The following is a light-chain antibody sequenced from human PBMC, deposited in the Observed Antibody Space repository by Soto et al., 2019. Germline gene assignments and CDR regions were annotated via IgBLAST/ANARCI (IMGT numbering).Light chain of an antibody. CDR3: QQRSNWPIT. Sequence: EIVLTQSPATLSLSPGGRATLSCRASQNINRYLAWYHKKPGQPPRLLIYDASTRATGIPARFSGSGSGTDFTLTISSLEPEDFAVYYCQQRSNWPITFGQGTRLEIK. CDR2: DAS. CDR1: QNINRY. V-gene: IGKV3-11*01. J-gene: IGKJ5*01.